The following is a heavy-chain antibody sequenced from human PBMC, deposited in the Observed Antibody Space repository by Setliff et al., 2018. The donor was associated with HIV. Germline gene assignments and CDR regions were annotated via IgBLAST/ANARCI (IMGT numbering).Heavy chain of an antibody. V-gene: IGHV1-24*01. J-gene: IGHJ4*02. CDR2: FDPNNGER. D-gene: IGHD3-10*01. Sequence: ASVKVSCKTSGYTFNTSAIAWVRLAPGKRLEWMETFDPNNGERIYAQKFQGRVTMTEDTSADTAYMELNSLQYEDTAVYYCATGRGGSRSRLVLWGQGTLVTVSS. CDR1: GYTFNTSA. CDR3: ATGRGGSRSRLVL.